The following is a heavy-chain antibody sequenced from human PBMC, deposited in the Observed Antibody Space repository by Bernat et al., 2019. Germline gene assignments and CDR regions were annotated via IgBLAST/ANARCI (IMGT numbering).Heavy chain of an antibody. CDR3: ARDRGSSPEDY. V-gene: IGHV3-49*03. Sequence: EVQLVESGGGLVQPGRSLRLSCTASGFTFGDYAMSWFRQAPGKGLEWVGFIRSKAYGGTTEYAASVKGRFTISRDDSKSIAYLQMNSLRVEDTAVYYCARDRGSSPEDYGGQGTLVTVS. CDR1: GFTFGDYA. D-gene: IGHD6-6*01. J-gene: IGHJ4*02. CDR2: IRSKAYGGTT.